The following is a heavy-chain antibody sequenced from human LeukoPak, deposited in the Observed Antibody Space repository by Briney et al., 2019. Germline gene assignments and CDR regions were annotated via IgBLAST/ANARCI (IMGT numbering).Heavy chain of an antibody. CDR3: ARGERDGSGTYFNVNFDP. J-gene: IGHJ5*02. D-gene: IGHD3-10*01. V-gene: IGHV1-69*13. CDR2: IIPIFGTA. Sequence: RASVKVSCKASGGTFMRHSISWVRQAPGQGLEWMGGIIPIFGTANYAQKFQGRVTITADESTSTAYMELSSLRSEDTAVYYCARGERDGSGTYFNVNFDPWGQGTLVTVSS. CDR1: GGTFMRHS.